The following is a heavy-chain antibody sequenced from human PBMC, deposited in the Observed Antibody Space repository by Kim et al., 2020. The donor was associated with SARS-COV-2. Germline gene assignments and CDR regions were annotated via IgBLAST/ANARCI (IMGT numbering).Heavy chain of an antibody. CDR1: GFTFSSYS. V-gene: IGHV3-21*01. CDR3: ARGLFVPIVYSTPRGDAFDI. CDR2: ISSSSSYI. J-gene: IGHJ3*02. D-gene: IGHD6-13*01. Sequence: GGSLRLSCAASGFTFSSYSMNWVRQAPGKGLEWVSSISSSSSYIYYADSVKGRFTISRDNAKNSLYLQMNSLRAEDTAVYYCARGLFVPIVYSTPRGDAFDIWGQGTMVTVSS.